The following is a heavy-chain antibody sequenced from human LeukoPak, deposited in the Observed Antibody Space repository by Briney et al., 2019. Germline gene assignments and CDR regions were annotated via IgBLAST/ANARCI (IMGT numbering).Heavy chain of an antibody. Sequence: GGSLRLSCAASGFTFSSYWMHWVRQAPGKGLVWVSRINSDGSSTSYADSVKGRFTISRDNAKNTLYLQMNSLRAEDTAVYYCARLESRGGENFDYWGQGALVTVSS. D-gene: IGHD3-22*01. CDR1: GFTFSSYW. CDR3: ARLESRGGENFDY. V-gene: IGHV3-74*01. CDR2: INSDGSST. J-gene: IGHJ4*02.